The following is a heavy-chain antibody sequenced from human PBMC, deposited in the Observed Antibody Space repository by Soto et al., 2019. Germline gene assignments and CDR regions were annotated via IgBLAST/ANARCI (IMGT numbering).Heavy chain of an antibody. D-gene: IGHD2-2*02. CDR2: ISSSSSYI. CDR3: ARDWDIVVVPAAIRAYYHYYYGMDV. CDR1: GFTFSSYS. J-gene: IGHJ6*02. Sequence: LRLSCAASGFTFSSYSMNWVRQAPGKGLEWVSSISSSSSYIYYADSVKGRFTISRDNAKNSLYLQMNSLRAEDTAVYYCARDWDIVVVPAAIRAYYHYYYGMDVWGQGTTVTDSS. V-gene: IGHV3-21*01.